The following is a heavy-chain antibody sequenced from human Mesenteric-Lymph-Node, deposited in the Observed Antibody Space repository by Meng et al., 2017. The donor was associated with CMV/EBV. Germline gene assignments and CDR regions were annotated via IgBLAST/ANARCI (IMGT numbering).Heavy chain of an antibody. J-gene: IGHJ4*02. CDR3: ANDYGSGSYRFDY. D-gene: IGHD3-10*01. Sequence: SGGFVSSGDHYWSWVRQSRGRGLELVADFFSTRSTYYNASLKGRVTMSMDRSKNQFCLKLTAVTGADTAVYYCANDYGSGSYRFDYWGQGTLVTVSS. V-gene: IGHV4-30-2*06. CDR2: FFSTRST. CDR1: GGFVSSGDHY.